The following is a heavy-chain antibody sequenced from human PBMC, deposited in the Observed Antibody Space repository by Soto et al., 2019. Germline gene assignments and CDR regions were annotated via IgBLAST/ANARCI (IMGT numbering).Heavy chain of an antibody. CDR2: IWYDGSNK. J-gene: IGHJ6*03. D-gene: IGHD3-3*01. V-gene: IGHV3-33*01. Sequence: QVQLVESGGGVVQPGRSLRLSCAASGFTFSSYGMHWVRQAPGKGLEWVAVIWYDGSNKYYADSVKGRFTISRDNSKNTLYLQMNSLRADDTAVYYCARKKDFWSGYLYYYYMDVWGKGTTVTVSS. CDR1: GFTFSSYG. CDR3: ARKKDFWSGYLYYYYMDV.